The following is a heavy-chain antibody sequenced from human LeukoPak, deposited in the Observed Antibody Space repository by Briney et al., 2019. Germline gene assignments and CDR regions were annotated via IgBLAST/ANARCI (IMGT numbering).Heavy chain of an antibody. Sequence: GGSLRLSCAASGFTFSSYAMSWVRQAPGKGLEWVSAISGSGGSTYYADSVKGRFTISRDNSKNTLYLQMNSLRAEDTAVYYCAKAHYYDSSGYYYVGWHYIDYWGQGTLVTVSS. CDR2: ISGSGGST. J-gene: IGHJ4*02. V-gene: IGHV3-23*01. D-gene: IGHD3-22*01. CDR1: GFTFSSYA. CDR3: AKAHYYDSSGYYYVGWHYIDY.